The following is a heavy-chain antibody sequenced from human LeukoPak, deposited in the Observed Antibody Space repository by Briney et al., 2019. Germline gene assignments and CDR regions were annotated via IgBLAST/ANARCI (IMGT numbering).Heavy chain of an antibody. Sequence: GGSLRLSCAASGFTFSSYAMRWVRQAPGKGLEYVSAISSNGGSTYYANSVKGRFTISRDNSKNTLYLQMGSLRAEDMAVYYCARGWYSSGWYRNYFDYWGQGTLVTVSS. D-gene: IGHD6-19*01. CDR3: ARGWYSSGWYRNYFDY. J-gene: IGHJ4*02. CDR1: GFTFSSYA. CDR2: ISSNGGST. V-gene: IGHV3-64*01.